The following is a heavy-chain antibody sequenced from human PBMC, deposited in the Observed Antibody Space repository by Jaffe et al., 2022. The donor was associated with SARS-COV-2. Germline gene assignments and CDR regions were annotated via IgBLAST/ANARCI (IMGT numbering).Heavy chain of an antibody. D-gene: IGHD2-15*01. Sequence: EVQLVESGGGLVQPGGSLRLSCAASGFIVNANYMSWVRQAPGKGLECVSILYSGGTAHYAESVKGRFTISRDSSKNTLFLQMNSLRAEDTGVYYCAAKYCSGGSCYSALGFWGQGTLVTVSS. CDR2: LYSGGTA. V-gene: IGHV3-53*01. CDR3: AAKYCSGGSCYSALGF. J-gene: IGHJ4*02. CDR1: GFIVNANY.